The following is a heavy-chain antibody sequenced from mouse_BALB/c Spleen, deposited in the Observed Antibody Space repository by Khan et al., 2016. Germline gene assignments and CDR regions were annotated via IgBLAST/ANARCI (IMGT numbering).Heavy chain of an antibody. CDR1: GFSFTDYG. V-gene: IGHV2-6-5*01. J-gene: IGHJ2*01. CDR2: KWGGGST. Sequence: QVQLKESGPGLVAPSQSLSLTCTVTGFSFTDYGVSWIRQPPGKGLEWLGVKWGGGSTYYNSALNSSLSISKGNSTSQVFLKMNSLQTDDTAMYDCAKHYDYYFDYWGQGTTLTVSS. CDR3: AKHYDYYFDY. D-gene: IGHD2-12*01.